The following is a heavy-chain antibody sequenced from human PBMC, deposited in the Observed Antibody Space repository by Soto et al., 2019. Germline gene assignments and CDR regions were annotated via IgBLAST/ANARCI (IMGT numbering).Heavy chain of an antibody. D-gene: IGHD3-16*01. CDR3: ARGKQFGWFDP. J-gene: IGHJ5*02. V-gene: IGHV1-18*01. CDR1: GYPFTSYG. CDR2: ISAYNGDT. Sequence: QVQVVQSGAEVKKPGASVKVSCKASGYPFTSYGINWVRQAPGQGLEWLGWISAYNGDTDYGQKFQGRVTMTTDTSTTTAYMELRSLRSDDTAVYYCARGKQFGWFDPWGQGNLVTVSS.